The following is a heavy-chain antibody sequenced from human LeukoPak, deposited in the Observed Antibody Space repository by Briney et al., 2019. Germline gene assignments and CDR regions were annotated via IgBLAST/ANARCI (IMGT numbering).Heavy chain of an antibody. CDR1: GGTFSSYA. J-gene: IGHJ6*03. CDR2: IIPIFGTA. Sequence: SAKVSCKASGGTFSSYAISWVRQAPGQGLEWMGGIIPIFGTANYAQKFQGRVTITADKSTSTAYMELSSLRSEDTAVYYCARDSGSYYSYYYYYYMDVWGKGTTVTVSS. V-gene: IGHV1-69*06. CDR3: ARDSGSYYSYYYYYYMDV. D-gene: IGHD1-26*01.